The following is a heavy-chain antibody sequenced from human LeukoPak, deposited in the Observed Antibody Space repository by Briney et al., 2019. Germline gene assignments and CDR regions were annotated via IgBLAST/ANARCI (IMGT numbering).Heavy chain of an antibody. CDR3: AKDYDFWSGYYFPNYYMDV. CDR1: GFTFSSYG. V-gene: IGHV3-30*02. CDR2: IRHDGSNK. D-gene: IGHD3-3*01. J-gene: IGHJ6*03. Sequence: PGGSLRLSCAASGFTFSSYGMHWVRQAPGKGLEWVAFIRHDGSNKYYADSVKGRFTISRDNSKNTLYLQMNSLRAEDTAVYYCAKDYDFWSGYYFPNYYMDVWGKGTTVTVSS.